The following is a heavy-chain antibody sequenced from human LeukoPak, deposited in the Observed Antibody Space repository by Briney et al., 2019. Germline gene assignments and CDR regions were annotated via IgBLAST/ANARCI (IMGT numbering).Heavy chain of an antibody. CDR3: ARQLNWASGY. V-gene: IGHV4-39*01. Sequence: PSETLSLTCTVSGGSISSSSYYWGWIRQPSGKGLEWIGSIYYSGSTYYNPSLKSRVTISVDTSKNQFSLKLSSVTAADTAVYYCARQLNWASGYWGQGTLVTVSS. CDR2: IYYSGST. J-gene: IGHJ4*02. CDR1: GGSISSSSYY. D-gene: IGHD7-27*01.